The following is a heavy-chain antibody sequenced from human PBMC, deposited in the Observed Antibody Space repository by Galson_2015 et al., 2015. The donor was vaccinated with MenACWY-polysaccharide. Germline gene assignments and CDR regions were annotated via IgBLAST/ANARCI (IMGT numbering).Heavy chain of an antibody. J-gene: IGHJ3*02. Sequence: PALVKPTQTLTLTCTFSGFSLSTSGMCVSWIRQPPGKALEWLARIDWDDDKYYSTSLKTRLTISKDTSKNQVVLTMTNMDPVDTATYYCARIDYYGSGSHDAFDIWGQGTMVTVSS. CDR2: IDWDDDK. CDR1: GFSLSTSGMC. D-gene: IGHD3-10*01. CDR3: ARIDYYGSGSHDAFDI. V-gene: IGHV2-70*11.